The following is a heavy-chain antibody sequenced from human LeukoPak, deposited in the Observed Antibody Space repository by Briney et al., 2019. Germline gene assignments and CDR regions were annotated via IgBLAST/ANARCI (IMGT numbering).Heavy chain of an antibody. Sequence: PGGSLRLSCAASGFTFSSYSMNWVRQAPGKGLEWVSSISSSSSYIYYADSVKGRFTISRDNAKNSLYLQMNSLRAEDTAVYYCARLRGSGSYYIKGGFDYWGQGTLVTVSS. CDR2: ISSSSSYI. J-gene: IGHJ4*02. V-gene: IGHV3-21*01. D-gene: IGHD3-10*01. CDR1: GFTFSSYS. CDR3: ARLRGSGSYYIKGGFDY.